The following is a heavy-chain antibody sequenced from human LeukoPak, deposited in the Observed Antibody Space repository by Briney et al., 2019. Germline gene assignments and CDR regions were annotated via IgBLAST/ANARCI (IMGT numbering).Heavy chain of an antibody. J-gene: IGHJ4*02. CDR1: GYTFTGNH. Sequence: GASVKVSCKASGYTFTGNHMHWVRQAPGQGLEWMGWINPNSGGTNYAQKFQGRVIMTRDTSISTAYMELSRLGSDDTAVYYCARGGSTDSIHSCGGNCYFLDHWGQGTLVTVSS. CDR2: INPNSGGT. V-gene: IGHV1-2*02. D-gene: IGHD2-21*02. CDR3: ARGGSTDSIHSCGGNCYFLDH.